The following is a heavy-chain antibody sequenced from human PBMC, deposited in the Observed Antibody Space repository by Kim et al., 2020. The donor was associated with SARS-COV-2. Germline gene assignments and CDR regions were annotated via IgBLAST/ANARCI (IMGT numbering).Heavy chain of an antibody. CDR2: IDPSDSYT. CDR1: GYSFTSYW. CDR3: ARRIAAAGTLYYYYGMDV. Sequence: GASLKISCKGSGYSFTSYWISWVRQMPGKGLEWMGRIDPSDSYTNYSPSFQGHVTISADKSISTAYLQWSSLKASDTAMYYCARRIAAAGTLYYYYGMDVWGQGTTVTVSS. D-gene: IGHD6-13*01. V-gene: IGHV5-10-1*01. J-gene: IGHJ6*02.